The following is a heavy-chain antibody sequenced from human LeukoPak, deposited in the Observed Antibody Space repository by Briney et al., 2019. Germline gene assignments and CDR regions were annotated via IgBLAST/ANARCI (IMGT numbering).Heavy chain of an antibody. CDR2: INPNSGGT. J-gene: IGHJ6*02. D-gene: IGHD3-9*01. CDR1: GYTFTSYA. V-gene: IGHV1-2*04. CDR3: ARESILTGYYVHYYYGMDV. Sequence: ASVKVSCKASGYTFTSYAMHWVRQAPGQRLEWMGWINPNSGGTNYAQKFQGWVTMTRDTSISTAYMELSRLRSDDTAVYYCARESILTGYYVHYYYGMDVWGQGTTVTVSS.